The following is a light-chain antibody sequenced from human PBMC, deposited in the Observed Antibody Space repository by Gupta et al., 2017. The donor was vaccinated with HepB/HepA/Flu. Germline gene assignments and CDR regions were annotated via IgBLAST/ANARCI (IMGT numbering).Light chain of an antibody. CDR2: AAS. V-gene: IGKV3-11*01. CDR1: QSVSSY. Sequence: EIVLAPSPATLSLSPGERATLSCRASQSVSSYLAWYQQKRGQAPRLLIYAASNRATGIPARFSGNGSGAXFTLTIXSREPEDFAVYYCQQRSNWPLSFGXGTKVEIK. J-gene: IGKJ4*01. CDR3: QQRSNWPLS.